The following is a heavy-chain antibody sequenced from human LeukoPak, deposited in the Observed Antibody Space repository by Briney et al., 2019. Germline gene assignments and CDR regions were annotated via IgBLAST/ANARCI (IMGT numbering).Heavy chain of an antibody. V-gene: IGHV4-59*01. Sequence: PSETLSLTCTVSGGSISSYYWSWIRQSPGKGLEWIGYIYYSGSTNYNPSLKSRVTISVDTSKNQFSLKLSSVTAADTAVYYCARAAGFAFDPWGQGTLVTVSS. J-gene: IGHJ5*02. CDR3: ARAAGFAFDP. CDR2: IYYSGST. CDR1: GGSISSYY. D-gene: IGHD3-10*01.